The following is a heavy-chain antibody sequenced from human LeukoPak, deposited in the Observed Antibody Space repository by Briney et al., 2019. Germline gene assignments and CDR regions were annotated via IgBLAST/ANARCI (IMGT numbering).Heavy chain of an antibody. CDR3: ARGSTNYGNWFDP. CDR1: GFIFSSYN. CDR2: ISSSSNYI. J-gene: IGHJ5*02. V-gene: IGHV3-21*01. Sequence: GGSLRLSCAASGFIFSSYNMNWVRQAPGKGLEWVSSISSSSNYIYYADSMKGRITISRDNARNSLYPEMNSLRADDTAVYYCARGSTNYGNWFDPWGQGTLVTVSS. D-gene: IGHD3-16*01.